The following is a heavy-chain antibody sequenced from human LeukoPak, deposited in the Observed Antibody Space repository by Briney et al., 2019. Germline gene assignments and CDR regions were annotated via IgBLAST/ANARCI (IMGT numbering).Heavy chain of an antibody. J-gene: IGHJ4*02. CDR1: GFTFSSYW. D-gene: IGHD4-17*01. CDR2: ISGDGSST. Sequence: QPGGSLRLSCAASGFTFSSYWMHWVRQAPEKGLVWVSRISGDGSSTSYADSVKGRFTISRDNAKNTLYLQMNSLRAEDTAVYYCARVGGTVTIFHWGQGTLVTVSS. CDR3: ARVGGTVTIFH. V-gene: IGHV3-74*01.